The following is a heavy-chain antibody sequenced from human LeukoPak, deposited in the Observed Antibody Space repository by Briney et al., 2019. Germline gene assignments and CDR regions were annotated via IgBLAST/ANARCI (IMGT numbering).Heavy chain of an antibody. CDR1: GGTFSSYA. V-gene: IGHV1-69*04. D-gene: IGHD5-18*01. J-gene: IGHJ4*02. CDR2: IIPILGIA. Sequence: SVKVSCKASGGTFSSYAISWVRQAPGQGLEWMGRIIPILGIANYAQKFQGRVTITADKSTSTAYMELSSLRSEDTAVYYCAREDTAMVNLIDYWGPGTLVSVSS. CDR3: AREDTAMVNLIDY.